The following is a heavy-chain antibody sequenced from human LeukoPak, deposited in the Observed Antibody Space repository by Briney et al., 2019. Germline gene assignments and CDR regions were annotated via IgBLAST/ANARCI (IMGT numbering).Heavy chain of an antibody. CDR1: GYTFSSHD. J-gene: IGHJ5*02. D-gene: IGHD2-2*01. Sequence: EASVKVSCKASGYTFSSHDINWVRQATGQGLEWMGWMNPHSGNTGYAQKFQGRVTMTRNTPIGTAYMELSSLRSEDTAVYYCARGYSINCSSTSCNHYLNWFDPWGQGTPVTVSS. CDR3: ARGYSINCSSTSCNHYLNWFDP. V-gene: IGHV1-8*01. CDR2: MNPHSGNT.